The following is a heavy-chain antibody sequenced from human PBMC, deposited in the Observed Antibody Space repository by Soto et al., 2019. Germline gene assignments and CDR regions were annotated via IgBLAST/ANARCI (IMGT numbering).Heavy chain of an antibody. D-gene: IGHD6-25*01. J-gene: IGHJ4*02. V-gene: IGHV6-1*01. CDR2: TYYRSKWYF. CDR3: AREAASLFDY. Sequence: PSQTLSLTCAISGDSVSSNNAAWNWIRQSPSRGLEWLGRTYYRSKWYFDFAVSVRSRITINPETPKNQVSLQLNSVSPEDTAVYYCAREAASLFDYWGQGTLVTVSS. CDR1: GDSVSSNNAA.